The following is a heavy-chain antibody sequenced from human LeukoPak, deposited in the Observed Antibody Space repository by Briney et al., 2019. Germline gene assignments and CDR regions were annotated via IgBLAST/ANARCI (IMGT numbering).Heavy chain of an antibody. D-gene: IGHD3-16*01. V-gene: IGHV3-23*01. CDR3: AKVLTFGGVLDY. Sequence: PGGSLRLSCAASGFTFSSYAMSWVRQAPGKGLEWVSAISGSGGSTYYADSVKGRFTIPRDNSKNTLYLQMNSLRAEDTAVYYCAKVLTFGGVLDYWGQGTLVTVSS. CDR2: ISGSGGST. J-gene: IGHJ4*02. CDR1: GFTFSSYA.